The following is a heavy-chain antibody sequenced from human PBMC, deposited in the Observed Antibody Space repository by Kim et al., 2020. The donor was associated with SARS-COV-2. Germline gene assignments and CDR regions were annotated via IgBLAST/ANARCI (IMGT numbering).Heavy chain of an antibody. D-gene: IGHD6-13*01. Sequence: ASVKVSCKASGYTFTSYGISWVRQAPGQGLEWMGWISAYNGNTNYAQKLQGRVTMTTDTSTSTAYMELRSLRSDDTAVYYCARGPSSSWYNAVNWFDPWGQGTLVTVSS. CDR1: GYTFTSYG. CDR3: ARGPSSSWYNAVNWFDP. CDR2: ISAYNGNT. J-gene: IGHJ5*02. V-gene: IGHV1-18*04.